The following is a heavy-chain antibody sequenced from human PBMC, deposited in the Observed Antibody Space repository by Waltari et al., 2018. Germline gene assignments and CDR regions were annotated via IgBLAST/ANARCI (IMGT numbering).Heavy chain of an antibody. CDR2: IIPIFGTA. CDR1: GGTLSSYA. J-gene: IGHJ6*02. V-gene: IGHV1-69*13. D-gene: IGHD2-21*01. CDR3: ARRVYSGMDV. Sequence: QVQRVQSGAEVKKPGSSVKVSCKASGGTLSSYAISWRRQAQGQGLEWMGGIIPIFGTASYAQTLQGRVTITADEPTSTAYLELSSLRTEDTAVYYCARRVYSGMDVWGQGTTVTVSS.